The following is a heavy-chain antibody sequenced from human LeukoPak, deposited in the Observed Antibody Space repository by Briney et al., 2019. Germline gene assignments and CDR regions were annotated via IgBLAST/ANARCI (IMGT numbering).Heavy chain of an antibody. CDR2: MNPNSGNT. Sequence: ASVKVSCKASGNTFTSYDINWVRQATGQGLEWMGWMNPNSGNTGYAQKFQGRVTMTRNTSISTAYMELSSLRSEDTAVYYCARVIYDSSGYSWFDPWGQGTLVTVSS. J-gene: IGHJ5*02. CDR1: GNTFTSYD. CDR3: ARVIYDSSGYSWFDP. D-gene: IGHD3-22*01. V-gene: IGHV1-8*01.